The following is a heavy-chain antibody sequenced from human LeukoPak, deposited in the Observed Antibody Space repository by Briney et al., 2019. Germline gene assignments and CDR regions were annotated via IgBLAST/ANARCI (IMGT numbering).Heavy chain of an antibody. CDR1: GFTFSSYA. V-gene: IGHV3-30-3*01. Sequence: GRSLRLSCAASGFTFSSYAMHWVRQAPGKGLEWVAVISYDGSNKYYADSVEGRFTISRDNSKNTLYLQMNSLRAEDTAVYYCARSPEQLALYYWGQGTLVTVSS. CDR2: ISYDGSNK. D-gene: IGHD6-6*01. J-gene: IGHJ4*02. CDR3: ARSPEQLALYY.